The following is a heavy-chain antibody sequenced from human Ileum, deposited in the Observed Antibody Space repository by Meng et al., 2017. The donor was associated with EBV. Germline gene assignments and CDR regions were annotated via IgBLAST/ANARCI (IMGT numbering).Heavy chain of an antibody. J-gene: IGHJ4*02. V-gene: IGHV1-18*01. CDR3: ARWRVWENVFDS. D-gene: IGHD1-26*01. Sequence: QVLLVQSGAEVKKPGASVTVSCKASGYTFTNYGLTWVRQAPGQGLEWMGWISAYNGNTNYAQKFQGRLTMTRDTSTSTTYMELMSLRSDDTAVYFCARWRVWENVFDSWGQGTLVTVSS. CDR2: ISAYNGNT. CDR1: GYTFTNYG.